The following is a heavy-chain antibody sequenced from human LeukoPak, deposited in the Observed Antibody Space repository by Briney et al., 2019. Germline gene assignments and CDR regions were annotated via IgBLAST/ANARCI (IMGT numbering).Heavy chain of an antibody. CDR1: GFTFSTYN. Sequence: GGSLRLSCAASGFTFSTYNMNWARQAPGKGLEWVSYISSSLNTIYYADSVKGRFTISRDNAKNSLYLQMNSLRAEDTAVYYCVLGGYDSRGSYLGFDYWGQGTLVTVSS. D-gene: IGHD3-22*01. CDR3: VLGGYDSRGSYLGFDY. CDR2: ISSSLNTI. J-gene: IGHJ4*02. V-gene: IGHV3-48*04.